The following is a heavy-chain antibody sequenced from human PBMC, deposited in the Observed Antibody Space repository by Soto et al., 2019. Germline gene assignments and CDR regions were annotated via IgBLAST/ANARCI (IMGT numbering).Heavy chain of an antibody. Sequence: GSLRLSCAASGFTFSSYAMSWVRQAPGKGLEWVSAISGSGGSTYYADSVKGRFTISRDNSKNTLYLQMNSLRAEDTAVYYCAKERHDYGDYSDYYGMDVWGQGTTVTVSS. CDR1: GFTFSSYA. D-gene: IGHD4-17*01. CDR2: ISGSGGST. CDR3: AKERHDYGDYSDYYGMDV. V-gene: IGHV3-23*01. J-gene: IGHJ6*02.